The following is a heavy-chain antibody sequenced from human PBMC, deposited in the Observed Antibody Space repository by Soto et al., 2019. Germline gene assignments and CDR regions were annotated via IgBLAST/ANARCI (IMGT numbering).Heavy chain of an antibody. CDR1: GYTFTSYY. CDR3: ARANIYYDSSGYRKDAFDI. CDR2: INPSGGST. D-gene: IGHD3-22*01. Sequence: EASVKVSCKASGYTFTSYYMHWVRQAPGQGLEWMGIINPSGGSTSYAQKFQGRVTMTRDTSTSTVYMELSSLRSEDTAVYYCARANIYYDSSGYRKDAFDIWGQGTKVTVSS. J-gene: IGHJ3*02. V-gene: IGHV1-46*01.